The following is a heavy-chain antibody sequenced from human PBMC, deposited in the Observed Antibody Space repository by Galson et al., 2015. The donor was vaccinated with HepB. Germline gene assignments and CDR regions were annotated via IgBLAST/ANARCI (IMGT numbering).Heavy chain of an antibody. CDR1: GFAFSNYA. CDR2: IDNSGRYT. Sequence: SLRLSCAASGFAFSNYAMSWVRQAPGKGLEWVSAIDNSGRYTYHADSVKGRFTISRDNSVNTIYLQMNTLRADDTAVYYCARDPGGGDWHYLDYWGQGSLVSVSS. D-gene: IGHD2-21*01. CDR3: ARDPGGGDWHYLDY. J-gene: IGHJ4*02. V-gene: IGHV3-23*01.